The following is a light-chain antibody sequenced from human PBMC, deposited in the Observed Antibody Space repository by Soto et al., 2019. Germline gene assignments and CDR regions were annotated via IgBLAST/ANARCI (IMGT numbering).Light chain of an antibody. V-gene: IGKV1-33*01. J-gene: IGKJ5*01. CDR1: QDISNY. CDR3: QQSDSLPIT. CDR2: DAS. Sequence: DIQMTQSPSSLSASVGDRVTITCRASQDISNYLNWYQQRPGKAPKLLIYDASNLERGVPSRFXXXXXXXXXXFAITSLQPEDVATYYCQQSDSLPITFGQGTRLEI.